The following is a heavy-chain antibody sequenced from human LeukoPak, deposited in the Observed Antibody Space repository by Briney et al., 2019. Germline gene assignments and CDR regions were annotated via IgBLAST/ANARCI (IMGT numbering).Heavy chain of an antibody. CDR1: GASISSYY. J-gene: IGHJ4*02. D-gene: IGHD6-13*01. CDR2: IYYSGST. V-gene: IGHV4-59*01. CDR3: ASGPYPAAGTDHQFDY. Sequence: SETLSLTCNVSGASISSYYWSWIRQPPGKGPEWIGYIYYSGSTLYNPSLESRVTIGTDTSKNQFSLKLTSVTAADTAVYYCASGPYPAAGTDHQFDYWGQGTLVTVSS.